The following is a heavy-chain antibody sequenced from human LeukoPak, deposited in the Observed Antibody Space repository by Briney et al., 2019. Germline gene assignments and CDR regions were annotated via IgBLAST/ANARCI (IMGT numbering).Heavy chain of an antibody. CDR1: GGSFSGYY. CDR3: ARNILIWSDSALAV. J-gene: IGHJ6*03. Sequence: PSETLSLTCAVYGGSFSGYYWSWIRQPPGRGLEWIGYISYSGNTNYNSSLKSRVTMSIDKSKNQFSMKLTSVTAADTAIYYCARNILIWSDSALAVGGKGTAVPVPS. V-gene: IGHV4-59*01. CDR2: ISYSGNT. D-gene: IGHD3-16*01.